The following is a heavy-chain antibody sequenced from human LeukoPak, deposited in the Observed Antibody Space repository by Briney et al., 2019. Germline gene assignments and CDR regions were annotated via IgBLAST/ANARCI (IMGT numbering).Heavy chain of an antibody. V-gene: IGHV3-7*01. CDR3: AKDLGLIAAAYYFDY. J-gene: IGHJ4*02. Sequence: PGGSLRLSCAASGFTFSSYWMSWVRQAPGKGQEWVDNMKYDGSEKDYVDSVKGRFTISRDNSKNTLYLQMNSLRAEDTAVYYCAKDLGLIAAAYYFDYWGQGTLVTVSS. D-gene: IGHD6-13*01. CDR2: MKYDGSEK. CDR1: GFTFSSYW.